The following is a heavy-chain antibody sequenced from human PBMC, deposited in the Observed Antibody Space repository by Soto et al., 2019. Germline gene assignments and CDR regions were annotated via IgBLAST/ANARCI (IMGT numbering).Heavy chain of an antibody. Sequence: GGSLRLSCTVSGFAFNNYGINWVRQAPGKGLEWVSSISKSDYTYYSDSVKGRFAISRDNAKSSVSLQMNTLRAEDTAVYYCAIDCSSTSCYPPWFDPWGQGTLVTVSS. CDR3: AIDCSSTSCYPPWFDP. CDR1: GFAFNNYG. V-gene: IGHV3-21*01. CDR2: ISKSDYT. J-gene: IGHJ5*02. D-gene: IGHD2-2*01.